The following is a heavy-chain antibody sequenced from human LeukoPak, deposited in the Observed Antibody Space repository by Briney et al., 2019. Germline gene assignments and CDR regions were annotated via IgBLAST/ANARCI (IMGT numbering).Heavy chain of an antibody. CDR3: ARGVYCSGGSCNFDD. J-gene: IGHJ4*02. Sequence: GGSLRLSCAASGFTFSIHEMNWVRQAPGKGLEWVSYISSSDSSLYYADSVKGRFTVSRDNAKNSLYLQMNSLRVEDTAVYYCARGVYCSGGSCNFDDWGQGTLVTVSS. CDR2: ISSSDSSL. CDR1: GFTFSIHE. V-gene: IGHV3-48*03. D-gene: IGHD2-15*01.